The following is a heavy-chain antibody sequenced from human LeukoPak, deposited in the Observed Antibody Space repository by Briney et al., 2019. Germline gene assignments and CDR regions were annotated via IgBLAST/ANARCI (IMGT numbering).Heavy chain of an antibody. CDR1: GYTLTELS. V-gene: IGHV1-24*01. J-gene: IGHJ4*02. Sequence: ASVKVSCKVSGYTLTELSMHWVRQAPGKGLEWMGGFDPEDGETIYAQKFQGRVTMTRDMSTSTVYMELSSLRSEDTAVYYCARGDSSVYPFDYWGQGTLVTVSS. CDR3: ARGDSSVYPFDY. D-gene: IGHD3-22*01. CDR2: FDPEDGET.